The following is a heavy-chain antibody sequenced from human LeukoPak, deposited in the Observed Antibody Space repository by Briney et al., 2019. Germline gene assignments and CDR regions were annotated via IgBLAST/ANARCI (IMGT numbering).Heavy chain of an antibody. D-gene: IGHD1-26*01. J-gene: IGHJ4*02. V-gene: IGHV1-2*06. Sequence: ASVKVSCKASGYTFTGYYMHWVRQAPGQGLEWMGRINPNSGGTNYAQKFQGRVTMTRDTSISTAYMELSRLRSDGTAVYYCAKGGKWDVTPFDYWGQGTLVTVSS. CDR1: GYTFTGYY. CDR3: AKGGKWDVTPFDY. CDR2: INPNSGGT.